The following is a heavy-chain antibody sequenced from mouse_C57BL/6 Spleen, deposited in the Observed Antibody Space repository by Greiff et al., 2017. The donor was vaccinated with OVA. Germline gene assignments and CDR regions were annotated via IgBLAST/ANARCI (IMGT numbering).Heavy chain of an antibody. Sequence: EVKLMESGGGLVQPGESLKLSCESNEYEFPSHDMSWVRKTPEKRLELVAAINSDGGSTYYPDTMERRFIISRDNTKKTLYLQMSSLRSEDTALYYCARHGYYYGSSYTYWYFDVWGTGTTVTVSS. CDR3: ARHGYYYGSSYTYWYFDV. CDR2: INSDGGST. CDR1: EYEFPSHD. V-gene: IGHV5-2*01. D-gene: IGHD1-1*01. J-gene: IGHJ1*03.